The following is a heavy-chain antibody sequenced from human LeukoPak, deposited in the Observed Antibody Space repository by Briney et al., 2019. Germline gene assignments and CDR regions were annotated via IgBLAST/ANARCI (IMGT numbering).Heavy chain of an antibody. J-gene: IGHJ5*02. Sequence: SGGSLRLSCAASGFTFSSYSMNWVRQAPGKGLEWVSSISSSSSYIYYADSVKGRFTISRDNAKNSLYLQMNSLRAEDTAVYYCARDQYSSGWYIGAPSLWFDPWGQGTLVTVSS. V-gene: IGHV3-21*01. CDR3: ARDQYSSGWYIGAPSLWFDP. CDR2: ISSSSSYI. CDR1: GFTFSSYS. D-gene: IGHD6-19*01.